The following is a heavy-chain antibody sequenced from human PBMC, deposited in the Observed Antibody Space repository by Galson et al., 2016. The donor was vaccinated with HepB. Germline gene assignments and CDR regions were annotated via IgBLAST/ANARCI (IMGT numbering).Heavy chain of an antibody. V-gene: IGHV1-69*13. J-gene: IGHJ6*02. CDR3: ARDRVGGSRRSYYYYGMDV. Sequence: SVKVSCKASGGTFSSYAISWVRQAPGQGLEWMGGIVPIVGTPNYAQKFQGRVTITADESTSTVYMELSSLRSEDSAMYYCARDRVGGSRRSYYYYGMDVWGQGTPVTVSS. CDR1: GGTFSSYA. D-gene: IGHD3-16*01. CDR2: IVPIVGTP.